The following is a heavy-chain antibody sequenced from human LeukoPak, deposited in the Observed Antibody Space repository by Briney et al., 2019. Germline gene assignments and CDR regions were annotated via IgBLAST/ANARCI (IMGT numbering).Heavy chain of an antibody. V-gene: IGHV1-46*01. D-gene: IGHD3-3*01. J-gene: IGHJ5*02. CDR3: AREGDITIFGVAPAHAINWFDP. Sequence: ASVKVSCKASGYTFTSYYMHWVRQAPGQGLEWMGIINPSGGSTSYAQRFQGRVTMTRDTSTSTVYMELSSLRSEDTAVYYCAREGDITIFGVAPAHAINWFDPWGQGTLVTVSS. CDR2: INPSGGST. CDR1: GYTFTSYY.